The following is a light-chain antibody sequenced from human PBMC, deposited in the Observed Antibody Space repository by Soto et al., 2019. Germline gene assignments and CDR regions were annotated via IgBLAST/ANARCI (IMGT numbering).Light chain of an antibody. V-gene: IGKV3-15*01. J-gene: IGKJ4*01. CDR3: QQYELSPLT. CDR2: DTS. Sequence: EVVMTQSPATLSVSPGDRATLSCRASQSVHNNLAWYQQKPGQAPRLLIFDTSTRATDIPIRFTGGGSGTEFTLTISSMQSEDSAVYYCQQYELSPLTFGGGTKVEIK. CDR1: QSVHNN.